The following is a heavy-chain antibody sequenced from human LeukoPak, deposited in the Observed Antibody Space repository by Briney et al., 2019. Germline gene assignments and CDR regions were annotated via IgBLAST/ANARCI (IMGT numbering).Heavy chain of an antibody. Sequence: GGSLRLSCAASGFTFDEYVTHWVRQIPGKGLEWVSLINYDGYSTYYADSVKGRFTISRDNSKNSLYLQMTSLTVEDTALYYCAKDSRALGISGNYMDVWGKGTAVIVS. D-gene: IGHD7-27*01. CDR2: INYDGYST. CDR3: AKDSRALGISGNYMDV. J-gene: IGHJ6*03. V-gene: IGHV3-43D*03. CDR1: GFTFDEYV.